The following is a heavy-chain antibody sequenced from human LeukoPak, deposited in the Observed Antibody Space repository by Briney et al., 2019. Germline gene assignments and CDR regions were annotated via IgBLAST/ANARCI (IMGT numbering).Heavy chain of an antibody. CDR2: IYYSGTA. V-gene: IGHV4-31*03. Sequence: PSETLSLTCTVSGGSISSGDFYWSWVRQHPEKGLEWIGYIYYSGTAYYNPSLKSRVTMSVDTSKNQFSLKLSSVTAADTALYYCARSSSGSFPYFDYWGQGTLVTVSS. CDR1: GGSISSGDFY. J-gene: IGHJ4*02. D-gene: IGHD3-22*01. CDR3: ARSSSGSFPYFDY.